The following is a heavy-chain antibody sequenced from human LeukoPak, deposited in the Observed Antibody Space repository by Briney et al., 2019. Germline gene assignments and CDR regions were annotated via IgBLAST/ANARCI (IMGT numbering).Heavy chain of an antibody. J-gene: IGHJ4*02. V-gene: IGHV3-53*01. Sequence: GGSLRLSCAVSGFSVSTNYMTWVRQAPGKGLEWVSVLYSGGTTYYADSVTGRFTISRDNSKNTLYLQMNSLRAEDTAAYYCAREFSGCDYWGQGTLVTVSS. CDR3: AREFSGCDY. D-gene: IGHD6-19*01. CDR1: GFSVSTNY. CDR2: LYSGGTT.